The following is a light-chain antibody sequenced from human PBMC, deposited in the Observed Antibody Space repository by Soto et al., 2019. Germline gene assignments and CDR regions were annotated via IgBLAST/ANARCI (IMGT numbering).Light chain of an antibody. Sequence: EIVLTQSPGTLSLSPGERATLSCRASQSVTSSYLAWYQQNPGQAPRLLIYGASSRATGIPDRFSGSGSGTDFTLTISRLEPEDWSVYYCQQYGSSPRFGQGTKVDIK. V-gene: IGKV3-20*01. CDR2: GAS. CDR3: QQYGSSPR. J-gene: IGKJ1*01. CDR1: QSVTSSY.